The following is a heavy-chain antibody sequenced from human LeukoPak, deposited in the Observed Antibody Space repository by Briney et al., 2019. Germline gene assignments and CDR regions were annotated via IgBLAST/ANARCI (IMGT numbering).Heavy chain of an antibody. J-gene: IGHJ4*02. V-gene: IGHV1-18*01. Sequence: GASVKVSCKASGYTFTSYGISWVRQAPGQGLEWMGWISAYNGNTNYAQKLQGRVTMTTDTSTSTAYMELRSLRSDDTAVYYCARFDDIVATINVGRELDYWGQGTLVTVSS. CDR1: GYTFTSYG. CDR3: ARFDDIVATINVGRELDY. D-gene: IGHD5-12*01. CDR2: ISAYNGNT.